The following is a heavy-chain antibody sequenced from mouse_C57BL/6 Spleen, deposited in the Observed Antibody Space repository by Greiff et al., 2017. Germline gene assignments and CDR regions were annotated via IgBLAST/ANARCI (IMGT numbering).Heavy chain of an antibody. CDR3: AAQGYGSTPFDY. Sequence: EVKLLESGPGLVKPSQSLSLTCSVTGYSITSGYYWNWIRQFPGNQLEWMGYISYDGSNNYNPSLKNRISITRDTSKNQLFLKLNSVTTEDTATYYCAAQGYGSTPFDYWGQGTTLTVSS. J-gene: IGHJ2*01. CDR2: ISYDGSN. CDR1: GYSITSGYY. V-gene: IGHV3-6*01. D-gene: IGHD1-1*01.